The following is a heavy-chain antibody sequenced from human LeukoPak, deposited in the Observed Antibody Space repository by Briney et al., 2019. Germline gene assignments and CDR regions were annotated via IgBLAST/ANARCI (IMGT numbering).Heavy chain of an antibody. CDR2: IRYDGSHK. Sequence: GGSLRLSXAASGFIFRNYGMHWVRQAPGKGLEWVSFIRYDGSHKHYADSVKGRFTISRENSKKTLYLQMNSLRPEDTAMYYCAKDLLKEGSYGSGIDWFDPWGQRAQVTVSS. V-gene: IGHV3-30*02. J-gene: IGHJ5*02. CDR3: AKDLLKEGSYGSGIDWFDP. D-gene: IGHD3-10*01. CDR1: GFIFRNYG.